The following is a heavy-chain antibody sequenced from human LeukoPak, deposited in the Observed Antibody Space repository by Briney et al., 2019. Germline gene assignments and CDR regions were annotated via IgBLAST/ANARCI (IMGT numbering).Heavy chain of an antibody. CDR3: AGGLRYFDWLLYPGYFDL. CDR1: GFTFSSYS. J-gene: IGHJ2*01. V-gene: IGHV3-48*01. CDR2: ISSSSSTI. D-gene: IGHD3-9*01. Sequence: GGSLRLSCAASGFTFSSYSMNWVRQAPGKGLEWVSYISSSSSTIYYADSVKGRFTISRDNAKNSLYLQMNSLRAEDTAVYYCAGGLRYFDWLLYPGYFDLGGRGPLVIVS.